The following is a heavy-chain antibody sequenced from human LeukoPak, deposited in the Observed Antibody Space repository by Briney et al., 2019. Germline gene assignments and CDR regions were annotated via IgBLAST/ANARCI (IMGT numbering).Heavy chain of an antibody. Sequence: GGSLRLSCAASGFTFSSYAMSWVRQVPGKGLEWVSAISGSGGSTYYADSVKGRFTISRDNSKNTLYLQMNSLRAEDTAVYYCAIGGDSTTSCYRCFDYWGQGTLVTVSS. CDR1: GFTFSSYA. CDR2: ISGSGGST. CDR3: AIGGDSTTSCYRCFDY. D-gene: IGHD2-2*02. V-gene: IGHV3-23*01. J-gene: IGHJ4*02.